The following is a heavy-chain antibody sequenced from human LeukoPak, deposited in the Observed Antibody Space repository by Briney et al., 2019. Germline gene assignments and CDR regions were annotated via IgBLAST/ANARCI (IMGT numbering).Heavy chain of an antibody. Sequence: GESLKISCQACGYSFTSSWIGWARQMPGKGLEWMAIINPGDSDTRYSPSFQGQVTISADKSISTVYLLWGSLKASDTAMYYCARQPGAGWFDPWGQGTLVTVSS. J-gene: IGHJ5*02. D-gene: IGHD3-10*01. CDR1: GYSFTSSW. CDR3: ARQPGAGWFDP. CDR2: INPGDSDT. V-gene: IGHV5-51*01.